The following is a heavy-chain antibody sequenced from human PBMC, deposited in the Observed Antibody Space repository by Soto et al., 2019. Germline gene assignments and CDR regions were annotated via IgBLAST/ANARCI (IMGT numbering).Heavy chain of an antibody. J-gene: IGHJ4*02. CDR2: INHSGST. Sequence: QVQLQQWGAGLLKPSETLSLTCAVYGGSFSGYYWSWIRQPPGKGLEWIGEINHSGSTNYNPSLKSRVTISVDTSKNQFSPKLSSVTAADTAVYYCAIPVNSSSPSFDYWGQGTLVTVSS. D-gene: IGHD6-6*01. CDR3: AIPVNSSSPSFDY. CDR1: GGSFSGYY. V-gene: IGHV4-34*01.